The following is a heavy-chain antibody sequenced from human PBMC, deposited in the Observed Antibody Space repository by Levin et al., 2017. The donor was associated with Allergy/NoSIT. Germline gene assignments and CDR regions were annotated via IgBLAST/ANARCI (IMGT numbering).Heavy chain of an antibody. CDR2: ISSSSSTI. D-gene: IGHD5-18*01. CDR3: ARTGDTAMPEDYYYGMDV. J-gene: IGHJ6*01. V-gene: IGHV3-48*01. CDR1: GFTFSSYS. Sequence: GGSLRLSCAASGFTFSSYSMNWVRQAPGKGLEWVSYISSSSSTIYYADSVKGRFTISRDNAKNSLYLQMNSLRAEDTAVYYCARTGDTAMPEDYYYGMDVWGQGTTVTVSS.